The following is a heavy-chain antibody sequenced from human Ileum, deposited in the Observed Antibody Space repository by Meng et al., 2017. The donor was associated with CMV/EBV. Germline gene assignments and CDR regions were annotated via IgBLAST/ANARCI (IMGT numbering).Heavy chain of an antibody. V-gene: IGHV3-21*01. CDR2: ISSSSSYI. CDR3: ARHILGGTLDS. D-gene: IGHD1-26*01. J-gene: IGHJ4*02. CDR1: GFTFSSYS. Sequence: GESLKIPCAASGFTFSSYSMNWVRQAPGKGLEWVSSISSSSSYIYYADSVKGRFTISRDNAKNSLYLQMNSLRAEDTAVYYCARHILGGTLDSWGQGTLVTVSS.